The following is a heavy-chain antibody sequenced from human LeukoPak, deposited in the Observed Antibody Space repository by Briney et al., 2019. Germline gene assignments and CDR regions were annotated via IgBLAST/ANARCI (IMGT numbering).Heavy chain of an antibody. V-gene: IGHV3-11*01. D-gene: IGHD1-1*01. Sequence: GGSLRLSCAASGFTFSDSYMSWIRQAPGKGLEYVSYISSGGDTIYYADSVKGRFTISRDNAKNSLYPQMNSLRAEDTAVYYCTRVEAFDIWGQGTMVTVSS. CDR3: TRVEAFDI. J-gene: IGHJ3*02. CDR2: ISSGGDTI. CDR1: GFTFSDSY.